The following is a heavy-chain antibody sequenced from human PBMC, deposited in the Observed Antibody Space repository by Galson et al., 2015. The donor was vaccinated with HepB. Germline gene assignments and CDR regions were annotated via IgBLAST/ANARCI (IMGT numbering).Heavy chain of an antibody. CDR2: IYYSGST. CDR1: GGSISSNSYY. D-gene: IGHD6-19*01. V-gene: IGHV4-39*01. Sequence: SETLSLTCTVSGGSISSNSYYWGWIRQPPGKGLEWIGSIYYSGSTYYNPSLKSRVTISVDTSKNQFSLKLSSVTAADTAVYYCARGQQWLEGSFDYWGQGTLVTVSS. J-gene: IGHJ4*02. CDR3: ARGQQWLEGSFDY.